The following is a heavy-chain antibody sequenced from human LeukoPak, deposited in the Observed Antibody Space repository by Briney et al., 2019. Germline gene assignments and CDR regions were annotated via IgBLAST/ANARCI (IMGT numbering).Heavy chain of an antibody. J-gene: IGHJ4*02. D-gene: IGHD3-3*01. Sequence: GGSLRLSCAASGFTFSSYEMNWVRQATGKGLEWVSYISSSGSTIYYADSVKGRFNISRDNDKSSVYLQMKTQSAEDTADYYCAGALLYLLPDDYWDQGTLVTVSS. CDR2: ISSSGSTI. CDR1: GFTFSSYE. CDR3: AGALLYLLPDDY. V-gene: IGHV3-48*03.